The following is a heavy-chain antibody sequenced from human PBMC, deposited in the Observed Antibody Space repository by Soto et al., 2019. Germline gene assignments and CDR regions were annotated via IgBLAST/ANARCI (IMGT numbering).Heavy chain of an antibody. Sequence: QVQLVQSGAEVKKPGASVKVSCKASGYTFTSYAMHWVRQAPGQRLEWMGWINAGNGNTKYSQKFQGRVTITRDTSASTAYMELSRLRSEDTAVYYCARDNEDIVVVVAATPGNYWGQGTLVTVSS. D-gene: IGHD2-15*01. CDR3: ARDNEDIVVVVAATPGNY. V-gene: IGHV1-3*01. CDR1: GYTFTSYA. CDR2: INAGNGNT. J-gene: IGHJ4*02.